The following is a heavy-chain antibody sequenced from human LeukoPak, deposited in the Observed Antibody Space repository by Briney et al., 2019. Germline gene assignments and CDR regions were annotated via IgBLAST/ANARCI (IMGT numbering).Heavy chain of an antibody. Sequence: GGSLRLSCAASGFTFSSYAMSWVRQAPGKGLEWVSAISGSGGSTYYADSVKGRFTISRDNSKNTLYLQMNSLRAEDTAVYYCAKPITIFGVVIMHFDYWGQGTLVTVSS. CDR2: ISGSGGST. CDR3: AKPITIFGVVIMHFDY. V-gene: IGHV3-23*01. CDR1: GFTFSSYA. D-gene: IGHD3-3*01. J-gene: IGHJ4*02.